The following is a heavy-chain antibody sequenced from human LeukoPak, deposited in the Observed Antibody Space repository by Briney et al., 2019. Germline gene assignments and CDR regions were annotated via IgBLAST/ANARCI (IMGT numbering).Heavy chain of an antibody. CDR2: ISTYNGNT. D-gene: IGHD7-27*01. J-gene: IGHJ4*02. V-gene: IGHV1-18*01. Sequence: ASVTVSFTTSGYTFTSYGISWMRQAPGQGLEWMGWISTYNGNTNYAQNLQGRDTMTTDTSTSTAYTELRSLSSDDTAVYYCARDKNWDLEYWGQGTLVTVSS. CDR3: ARDKNWDLEY. CDR1: GYTFTSYG.